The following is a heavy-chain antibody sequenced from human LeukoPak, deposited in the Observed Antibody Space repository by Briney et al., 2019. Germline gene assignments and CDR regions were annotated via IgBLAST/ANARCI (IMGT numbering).Heavy chain of an antibody. J-gene: IGHJ4*02. CDR2: IDPSGGGT. CDR1: GYTFTAYY. V-gene: IGHV1-46*01. Sequence: GASVKVSCTASGYTFTAYYMHWVRQAPGQGLEWMGIIDPSGGGTSYAQKFQGRVTLTRDTSTSIVYMDLSSLTSEDTAVYFCASLGSGSSPIIDFDYWGQGTLDTVCS. D-gene: IGHD3-10*01. CDR3: ASLGSGSSPIIDFDY.